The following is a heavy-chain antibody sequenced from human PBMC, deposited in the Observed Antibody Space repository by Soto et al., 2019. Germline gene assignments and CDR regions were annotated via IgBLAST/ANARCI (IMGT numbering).Heavy chain of an antibody. CDR1: GGSISSYY. D-gene: IGHD3-10*01. V-gene: IGHV4-59*08. CDR2: IYYSGST. J-gene: IGHJ4*02. Sequence: SETLSLTCTVSGGSISSYYWSWIRQPPGKGLEWIGYIYYSGSTNYNPSLKSRVTISVDTSKNQFSLKLNSMTAADTAVYYCARHNYGSGSTYFDYWGRGALVTVSS. CDR3: ARHNYGSGSTYFDY.